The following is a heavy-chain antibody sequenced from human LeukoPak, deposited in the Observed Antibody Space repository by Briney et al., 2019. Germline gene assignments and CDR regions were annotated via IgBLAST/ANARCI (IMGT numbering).Heavy chain of an antibody. J-gene: IGHJ4*02. V-gene: IGHV3-21*01. CDR3: ARDSYYDILTGYLRYFDY. Sequence: GGSLRLSCAASGFTFSSYSINWVRQAAGRGLEWVSSISSSSSYIYYADSVKGRFTISRDNAKNSLYLQMNSLRAEDTAVYYCARDSYYDILTGYLRYFDYWGQGTLVTVSS. CDR2: ISSSSSYI. D-gene: IGHD3-9*01. CDR1: GFTFSSYS.